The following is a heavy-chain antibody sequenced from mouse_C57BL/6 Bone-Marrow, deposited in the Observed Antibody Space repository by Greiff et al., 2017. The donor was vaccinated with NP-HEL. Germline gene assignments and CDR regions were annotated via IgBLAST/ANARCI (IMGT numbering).Heavy chain of an antibody. CDR3: TRDRDFVIYYVGYFDV. D-gene: IGHD1-1*01. CDR2: ISSGGDYI. CDR1: GFTFSSYA. Sequence: DVKLVESGEGLVKPGGSLKLSCAASGFTFSSYAMSWVRQTPEHRLEWVAYISSGGDYIYYADTVKGRFTISIDNARNTLYLQMSSLKSEDTSMDYCTRDRDFVIYYVGYFDVWGTGTTVTVSS. J-gene: IGHJ1*03. V-gene: IGHV5-9-1*02.